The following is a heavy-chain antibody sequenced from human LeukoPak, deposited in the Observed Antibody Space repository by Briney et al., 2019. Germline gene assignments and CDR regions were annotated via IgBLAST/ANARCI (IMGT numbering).Heavy chain of an antibody. CDR3: ARGSRGYLKYYYDSSGYDSRPFDY. Sequence: SETLSLTCAVYGGSFRGYYWSWIRQPPGKGLEWIGEINHSGSTNYNPSLKSRVTISVDTSKNQFSLKLSSVTAADTAVYYCARGSRGYLKYYYDSSGYDSRPFDYWGQGTLVTVSS. CDR2: INHSGST. CDR1: GGSFRGYY. J-gene: IGHJ4*02. V-gene: IGHV4-34*01. D-gene: IGHD3-22*01.